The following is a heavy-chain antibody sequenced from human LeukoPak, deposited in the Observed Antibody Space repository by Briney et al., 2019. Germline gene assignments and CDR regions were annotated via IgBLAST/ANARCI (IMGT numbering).Heavy chain of an antibody. CDR3: ARDRIAVAGMGAFQH. Sequence: GGSLRLSCAASRFTFSTYAMHWVRQAPGKGLEWVAGISNDGTNEDHADSVKGRFTISRDNSKNTLYLQMNSLRAEDTAIYYCARDRIAVAGMGAFQHWGQGTLVTVSS. CDR1: RFTFSTYA. V-gene: IGHV3-30-3*01. D-gene: IGHD6-19*01. J-gene: IGHJ1*01. CDR2: ISNDGTNE.